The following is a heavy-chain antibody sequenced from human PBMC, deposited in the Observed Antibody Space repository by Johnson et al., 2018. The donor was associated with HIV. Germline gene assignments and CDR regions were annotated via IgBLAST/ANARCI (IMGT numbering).Heavy chain of an antibody. D-gene: IGHD2-21*02. Sequence: QVLLVESGGGVVQPGRSLRLSCAVSGFTLSSYVMHWVRQAPGKGLEWVAVMSYDGSDKYYADSVKGRFTISRDDSKNTAYLKMTSLKTEDTAVYYCSLYCNGGDCSHAFDIWGQGTMVTVSS. CDR1: GFTLSSYV. V-gene: IGHV3-30*04. J-gene: IGHJ3*02. CDR3: SLYCNGGDCSHAFDI. CDR2: MSYDGSDK.